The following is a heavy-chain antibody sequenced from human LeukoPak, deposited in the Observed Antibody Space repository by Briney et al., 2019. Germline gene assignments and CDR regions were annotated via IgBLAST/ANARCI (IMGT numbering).Heavy chain of an antibody. CDR1: GYTFTSYG. J-gene: IGHJ4*02. Sequence: ASVTVSCKASGYTFTSYGISWVRQAPGQGLEWMGWISAYNGNTNYAPKLHGRVNMTTDTSTRTAYMEVRSLRSGDSAVYYCARNHFQKDDYWGQGTLVTVSS. CDR2: ISAYNGNT. V-gene: IGHV1-18*01. D-gene: IGHD3-3*02. CDR3: ARNHFQKDDY.